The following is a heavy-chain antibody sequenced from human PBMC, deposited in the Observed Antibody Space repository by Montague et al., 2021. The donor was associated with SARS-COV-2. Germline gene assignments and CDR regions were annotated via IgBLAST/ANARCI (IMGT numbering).Heavy chain of an antibody. J-gene: IGHJ4*02. CDR2: IHYSGIT. Sequence: SETLSLTCTVSGGSISSGYFYWGWIRKPPGKGLEWVGTIHYSGITYYNPSLESRVTISVETSRNQFSLKLSSVTAADTAIYYCARHLAISGPAAFSDYWGQGTLVTVSS. CDR3: ARHLAISGPAAFSDY. D-gene: IGHD2-2*01. CDR1: GGSISSGYFY. V-gene: IGHV4-39*01.